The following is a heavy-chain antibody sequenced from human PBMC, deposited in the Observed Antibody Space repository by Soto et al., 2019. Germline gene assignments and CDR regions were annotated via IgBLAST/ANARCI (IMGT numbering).Heavy chain of an antibody. D-gene: IGHD5-12*01. CDR3: ARMATETYYYYGMDV. CDR1: GGSISSGGYY. Sequence: HSETLSLTCTVSGGSISSGGYYWSWIRQHPGKGLEWIGYIYYSGSTYYNPSLKSRVTISVDTSKNQFSLKLSSVTAADTAVYYCARMATETYYYYGMDVWGQGTTVTVSS. V-gene: IGHV4-31*03. J-gene: IGHJ6*02. CDR2: IYYSGST.